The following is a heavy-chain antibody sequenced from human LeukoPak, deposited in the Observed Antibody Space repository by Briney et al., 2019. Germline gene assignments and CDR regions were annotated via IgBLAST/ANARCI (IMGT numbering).Heavy chain of an antibody. CDR2: INPNSGGT. D-gene: IGHD2-15*01. Sequence: ASVKVSCKAFGYTSTSNYMHWVRQAPGQGLEWMGWINPNSGGTNYAQKFQGRVTMTRDTSISTAYMELSRLRSDDTAVYYCARVGHCSGGSCHRGGYGDYMRYWGQGTLVTVSS. V-gene: IGHV1-2*02. CDR3: ARVGHCSGGSCHRGGYGDYMRY. J-gene: IGHJ4*02. CDR1: GYTSTSNY.